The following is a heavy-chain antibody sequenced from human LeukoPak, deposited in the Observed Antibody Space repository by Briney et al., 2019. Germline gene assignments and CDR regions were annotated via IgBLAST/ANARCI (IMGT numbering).Heavy chain of an antibody. V-gene: IGHV3-74*01. D-gene: IGHD1-20*01. CDR3: ARSVTGTLWFDC. J-gene: IGHJ4*02. CDR1: GFTFSSYW. Sequence: GGSLRLSCAASGFTFSSYWMHWVRQAPGKGLVWVSRINSDGSSTSYADSVKGRFTISRDNAKNTLYLQMNSLRAEDTAVYYCARSVTGTLWFDCWGQGTLVTVSS. CDR2: INSDGSST.